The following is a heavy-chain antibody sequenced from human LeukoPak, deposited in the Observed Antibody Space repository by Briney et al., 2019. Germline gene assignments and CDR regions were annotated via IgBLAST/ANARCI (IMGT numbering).Heavy chain of an antibody. CDR3: ARGKGYCSSTSCYGVYWFDP. J-gene: IGHJ5*02. Sequence: ASVKVSCKASGYTFTSYAMNWVRQAPRQGLEWMGWINTDTGNPTYAQGFTGRFVFSLDTSVSTAYLQISSLKAEDTAVYYCARGKGYCSSTSCYGVYWFDPWGQGTLVTVSS. D-gene: IGHD2-2*01. CDR1: GYTFTSYA. CDR2: INTDTGNP. V-gene: IGHV7-4-1*02.